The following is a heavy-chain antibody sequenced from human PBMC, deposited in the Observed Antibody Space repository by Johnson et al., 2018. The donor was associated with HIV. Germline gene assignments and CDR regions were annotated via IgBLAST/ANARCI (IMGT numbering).Heavy chain of an antibody. CDR1: GFTFSDYY. D-gene: IGHD3-3*01. Sequence: QMQLVESGGGLVKPGGSLRLSCAASGFTFSDYYMSWIRQAPGKGLAWVSYIGGSDTTIYYADSVKGRFTISRDNAKNFIYLQMNSLRADDTAVYYCAREGGATIFGVTDAFDIWGQGTMVSVS. J-gene: IGHJ3*02. CDR2: IGGSDTTI. CDR3: AREGGATIFGVTDAFDI. V-gene: IGHV3-11*04.